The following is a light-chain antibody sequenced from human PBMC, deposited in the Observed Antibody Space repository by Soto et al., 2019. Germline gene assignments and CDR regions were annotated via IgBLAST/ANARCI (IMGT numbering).Light chain of an antibody. Sequence: QSVLTQPPSAAGSPGQSVTISCTGTSSDVGGYNYVSWYQQHPGNAPKVIIYEVSKRPSGVPDRFSGSKSGNTASLTVSGLQTEDEADYYCSSYTTINTLYVFGTGTKLTVL. V-gene: IGLV2-8*01. J-gene: IGLJ1*01. CDR2: EVS. CDR3: SSYTTINTLYV. CDR1: SSDVGGYNY.